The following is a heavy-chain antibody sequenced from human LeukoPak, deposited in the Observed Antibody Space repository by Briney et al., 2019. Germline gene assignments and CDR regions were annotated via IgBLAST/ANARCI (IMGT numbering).Heavy chain of an antibody. Sequence: GGSLRLSCAASGFTFSSYWMSWVRQAPGKGLEWVANIKQDGSEKYYVDSVKGRFTISRDNGKNSLYLQMNSLRAEDTAVYYCASWSYDSSSYPPRYYFDYWGQGTLVTVSS. V-gene: IGHV3-7*03. J-gene: IGHJ4*02. CDR1: GFTFSSYW. D-gene: IGHD3-22*01. CDR2: IKQDGSEK. CDR3: ASWSYDSSSYPPRYYFDY.